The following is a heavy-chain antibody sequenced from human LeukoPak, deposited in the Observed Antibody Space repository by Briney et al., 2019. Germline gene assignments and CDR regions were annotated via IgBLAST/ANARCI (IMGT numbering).Heavy chain of an antibody. V-gene: IGHV4-39*07. Sequence: PSETLSLTCTVSGGSISSSSYYWGWIRQPPGKGLEWIGSIYYSGSTYYNPSLKSRVTISVDTSKNQFSLKLSSVTAADTAVYYCASKVATRRYWFDYWGQGTLVTVSS. J-gene: IGHJ4*02. CDR3: ASKVATRRYWFDY. CDR1: GGSISSSSYY. CDR2: IYYSGST. D-gene: IGHD5-12*01.